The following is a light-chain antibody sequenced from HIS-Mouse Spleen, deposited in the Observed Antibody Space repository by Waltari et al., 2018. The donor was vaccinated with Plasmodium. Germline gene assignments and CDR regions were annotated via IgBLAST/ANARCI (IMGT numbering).Light chain of an antibody. CDR2: GAS. J-gene: IGKJ2*01. CDR3: QQYNNPRTT. CDR1: PSVSST. V-gene: IGKV3-15*01. Sequence: EIVMTQSPATLSVSPGERATLSCRASPSVSSTLAWYQQKPGQAPRLLIYGASTRATGIPARFSGSGSGTEFTLTISSLQSEDFAVYYCQQYNNPRTTFGQGTKLEIK.